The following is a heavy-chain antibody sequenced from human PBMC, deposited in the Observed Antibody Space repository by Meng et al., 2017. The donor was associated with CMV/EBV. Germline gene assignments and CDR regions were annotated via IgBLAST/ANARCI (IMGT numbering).Heavy chain of an antibody. J-gene: IGHJ6*02. D-gene: IGHD3-3*01. CDR3: ARDYEYYDFWSGYYTRGYYYGMDV. Sequence: GESLKISCAASGFTFSSYAMHWVRQAPGKGLEWVAVISYDGSNKYYADSVKGRFTISRDNSKNTLYLQMNSLRAEDTAVYYCARDYEYYDFWSGYYTRGYYYGMDVWGQGTTVTVSS. CDR2: ISYDGSNK. CDR1: GFTFSSYA. V-gene: IGHV3-30*04.